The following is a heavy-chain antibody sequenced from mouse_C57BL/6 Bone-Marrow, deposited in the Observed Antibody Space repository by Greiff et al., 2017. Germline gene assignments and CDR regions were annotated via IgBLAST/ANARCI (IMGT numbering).Heavy chain of an antibody. V-gene: IGHV1-31*01. CDR3: ARRDGYYFYYAMDY. J-gene: IGHJ4*01. CDR2: IYPYNGVS. Sequence: DVKLQESGPELVKPGASVKISCKASGYSFTGYYMHWVKQSHGNILDWIGYIYPYNGVSSYNQKFKGKATLTVDKSSSTAYMELRSLTSEDSAVYYCARRDGYYFYYAMDYWGQGTSVTVSS. CDR1: GYSFTGYY. D-gene: IGHD2-3*01.